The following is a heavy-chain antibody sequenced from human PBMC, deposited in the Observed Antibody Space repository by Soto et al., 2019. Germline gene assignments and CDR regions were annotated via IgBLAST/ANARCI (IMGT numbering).Heavy chain of an antibody. D-gene: IGHD3-10*01. V-gene: IGHV1-69*01. CDR1: GGTFGNLG. J-gene: IGHJ5*01. Sequence: QMQLVQSGAEVKKPGSSVKISCKASGGTFGNLGISWLRQAPGQGLEWMGGTIPIFDTPHYAEKFRDRVTITADATTTAYLELTSFTSADTATYYCARDREDGSGTKYNWFDSWGQGTLVTVSS. CDR3: ARDREDGSGTKYNWFDS. CDR2: TIPIFDTP.